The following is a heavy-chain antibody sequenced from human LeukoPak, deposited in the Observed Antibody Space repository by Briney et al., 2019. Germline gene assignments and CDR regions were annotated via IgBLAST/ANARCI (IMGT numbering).Heavy chain of an antibody. CDR3: ARYCSSTSCPFDY. V-gene: IGHV4-59*08. J-gene: IGHJ4*02. Sequence: SETLSLTCTVSGGSLNSYYWSWIRQPPGKGLGWIGYIYYSGSTNYNPSLKSRVTISVDTSKNQFSLKLSSVTAADTAVYYCARYCSSTSCPFDYWGQGTLVTVSS. CDR1: GGSLNSYY. CDR2: IYYSGST. D-gene: IGHD2-2*01.